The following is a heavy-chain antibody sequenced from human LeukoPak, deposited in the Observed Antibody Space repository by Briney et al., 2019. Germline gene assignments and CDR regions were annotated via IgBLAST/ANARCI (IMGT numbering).Heavy chain of an antibody. V-gene: IGHV3-20*04. CDR3: ARDRAAMTQVGWFDP. D-gene: IGHD5-18*01. CDR2: INWNGGST. Sequence: RPGGSLRLSCAASGFTFDDYGMSWVRQAPGKGLEWASGINWNGGSTGYADSVKGRFTISRDNAKNSLYLQMNSLRAEDTALYYCARDRAAMTQVGWFDPWGQGTLVTVSS. CDR1: GFTFDDYG. J-gene: IGHJ5*02.